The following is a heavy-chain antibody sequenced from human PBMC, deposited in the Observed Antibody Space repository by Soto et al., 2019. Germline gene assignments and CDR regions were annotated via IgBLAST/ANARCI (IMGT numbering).Heavy chain of an antibody. D-gene: IGHD3-9*01. CDR3: AKTEEDILTFSMTSFDY. Sequence: GGSLRLSCAASGFTVSSYAMHWVRQAPGKRLEWVAVISYDGSNKYYAESVKGRFTISRDNSKNTLYLQMNSLRAEDTAVYYCAKTEEDILTFSMTSFDYWGQGTLVTVSS. CDR2: ISYDGSNK. V-gene: IGHV3-30-3*02. J-gene: IGHJ4*02. CDR1: GFTVSSYA.